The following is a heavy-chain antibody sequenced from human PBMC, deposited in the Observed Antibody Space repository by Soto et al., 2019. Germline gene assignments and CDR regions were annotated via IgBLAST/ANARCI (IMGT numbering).Heavy chain of an antibody. Sequence: GGSLRLSCAASGFTFSSCAMSWVRQAPGKGLEWVSGIYQSGVTAYYADSVKGRFTISRDDSKNMLYLQMNSLRAEDSAVYYCVRDYPPPGAPVPSIFFDDWGQGILVTVSS. V-gene: IGHV3-23*05. D-gene: IGHD3-3*02. J-gene: IGHJ4*02. CDR2: IYQSGVTA. CDR3: VRDYPPPGAPVPSIFFDD. CDR1: GFTFSSCA.